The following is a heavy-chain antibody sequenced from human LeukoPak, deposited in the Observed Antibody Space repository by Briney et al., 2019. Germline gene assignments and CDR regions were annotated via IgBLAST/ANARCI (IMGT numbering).Heavy chain of an antibody. CDR3: AREGRLVIVNAFDI. V-gene: IGHV3-20*04. Sequence: PGGSLRLSCAASGFTFDDYGMSWVRQAPGKGLEWVSGINWYGGSTGYADSVKGRFTISRDNAKNSLYLQMNSPRAEDTALYYCAREGRLVIVNAFDIWGQGTMVTVSS. D-gene: IGHD3-9*01. CDR1: GFTFDDYG. J-gene: IGHJ3*02. CDR2: INWYGGST.